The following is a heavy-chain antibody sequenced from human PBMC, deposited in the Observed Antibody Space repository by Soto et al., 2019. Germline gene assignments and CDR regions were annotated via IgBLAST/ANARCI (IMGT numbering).Heavy chain of an antibody. CDR2: IYPGDSDT. J-gene: IGHJ5*02. Sequence: GESLKISCKGSGYSFTSYWIGWVRQMPVKGLEWMGIIYPGDSDTRYSPSFQGQVTISADKSISTAYLQWSSLKASDTAMYYCARNPLTRAAAGPLTNWFDPWGEGTQLPFSS. CDR3: ARNPLTRAAAGPLTNWFDP. V-gene: IGHV5-51*01. D-gene: IGHD6-13*01. CDR1: GYSFTSYW.